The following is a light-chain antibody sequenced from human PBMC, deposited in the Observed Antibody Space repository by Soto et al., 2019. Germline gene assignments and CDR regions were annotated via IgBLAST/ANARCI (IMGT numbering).Light chain of an antibody. CDR3: QQYNNWPPPWT. CDR2: GAC. Sequence: IVMSQSLATLSVSPGESATLSCRASHSTTNNLYWYQHKPGQAHPLLLFGACASAPGFPASFSGSGSGTEIDLTISSRQFQAEEVYYYQQYNNWPPPWTFGQGTKVDIK. CDR1: HSTTNN. J-gene: IGKJ1*01. V-gene: IGKV3-15*01.